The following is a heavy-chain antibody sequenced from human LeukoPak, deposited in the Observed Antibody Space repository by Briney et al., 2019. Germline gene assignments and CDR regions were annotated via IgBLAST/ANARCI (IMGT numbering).Heavy chain of an antibody. J-gene: IGHJ4*02. CDR1: GFTFGDYV. D-gene: IGHD3-10*01. CDR2: IRSKAYGGTT. CDR3: TRASMVRGVIPSY. Sequence: GGSLRLSCTTSGFTFGDYVMSWFRQAPGKGLEWVASIRSKAYGGTTEYAASVKGRFTISRDDSKSIAYLQMNSLKTEDTAVYYCTRASMVRGVIPSYWGQGTLVTVSS. V-gene: IGHV3-49*03.